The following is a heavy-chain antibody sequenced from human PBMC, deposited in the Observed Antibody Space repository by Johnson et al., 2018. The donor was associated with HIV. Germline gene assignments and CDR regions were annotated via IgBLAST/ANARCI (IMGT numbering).Heavy chain of an antibody. V-gene: IGHV3-66*02. D-gene: IGHD3-10*01. J-gene: IGHJ3*02. CDR3: CYGSGTYDGPAFDI. CDR1: GFTFHDNG. Sequence: EVQLVESGGGVVRPGESLRLSCAASGFTFHDNGMTWVRQVSGKGLEWVSVIYSGGSTYYADSVKGRFTISRDNSKNTLYLQMNSLIPEDTAVYYCCYGSGTYDGPAFDIWGQGTVVIVSS. CDR2: IYSGGST.